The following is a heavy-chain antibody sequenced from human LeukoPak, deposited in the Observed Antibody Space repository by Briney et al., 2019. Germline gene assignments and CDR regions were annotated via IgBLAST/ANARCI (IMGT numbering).Heavy chain of an antibody. V-gene: IGHV4-39*01. CDR2: IYYSGST. Sequence: PSETLSLTCTVSGGSISSSSYYWGWIRQPPGKGLEWIGSIYYSGSTYYNPSLKSRVTISVDTSKNQFSLKLSSVTAADTAVYYCARLPYDFWSGFPHYFDYWGQGTLATVSS. D-gene: IGHD3-3*01. CDR3: ARLPYDFWSGFPHYFDY. CDR1: GGSISSSSYY. J-gene: IGHJ4*02.